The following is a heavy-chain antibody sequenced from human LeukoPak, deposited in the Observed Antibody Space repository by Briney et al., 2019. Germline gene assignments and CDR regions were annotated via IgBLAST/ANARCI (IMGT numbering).Heavy chain of an antibody. CDR2: IYTSGST. Sequence: SETLSLTCTVSGGSISSYYWSWIRQPAGKGLEWIGRIYTSGSTNYNPSLKSRVTMSVDTSKNQFSLKLSSVTAADTAVYYCARDGIAAAGTKTEYYYYYYYMDVWGKGATVTVSS. D-gene: IGHD6-13*01. CDR3: ARDGIAAAGTKTEYYYYYYYMDV. V-gene: IGHV4-4*07. CDR1: GGSISSYY. J-gene: IGHJ6*03.